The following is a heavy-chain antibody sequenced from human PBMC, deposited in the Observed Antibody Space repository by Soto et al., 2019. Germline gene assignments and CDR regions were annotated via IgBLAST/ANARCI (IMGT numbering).Heavy chain of an antibody. V-gene: IGHV4-59*12. CDR3: ARGACSSTSCYGGVDA. CDR1: GGSISSYY. CDR2: IYYSGST. Sequence: PSETLSLTCTVSGGSISSYYWSWIRQPPGKGLEWIGYIYYSGSTNYNPALKSRVTISVETSKNQFSLKLSSVTAADTAVYYCARGACSSTSCYGGVDAWGQGALVTVSS. J-gene: IGHJ5*02. D-gene: IGHD2-2*01.